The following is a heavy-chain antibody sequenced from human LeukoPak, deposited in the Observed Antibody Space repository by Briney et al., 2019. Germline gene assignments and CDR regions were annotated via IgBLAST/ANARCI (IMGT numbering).Heavy chain of an antibody. D-gene: IGHD2-15*01. CDR1: GYTFTSYG. V-gene: IGHV1-18*01. J-gene: IGHJ3*01. CDR3: ARAGYCGDGGCRGGSAFDV. Sequence: ASVKVSCKASGYTFTSYGISWVRQAPGQGLEWMGWISAYNGNTNYAQKLQGRVTMNTDTSTSTAYMELRSLTYDDTAVYYCARAGYCGDGGCRGGSAFDVWGQGTMVTVSS. CDR2: ISAYNGNT.